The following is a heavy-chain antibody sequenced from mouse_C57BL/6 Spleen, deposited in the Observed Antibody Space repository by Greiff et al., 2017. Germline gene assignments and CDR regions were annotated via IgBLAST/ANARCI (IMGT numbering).Heavy chain of an antibody. CDR2: INPYNGGT. D-gene: IGHD2-1*01. V-gene: IGHV1-19*01. CDR3: ARRIYYGNYYAMDY. Sequence: EVQLQQSGPVLVKPGASVKMSCKASGYTFPDYYMNWVKQSHGKSLEWIGVINPYNGGTSYNQKFKGKATLTVDKSSSTAYMELNSLTSEDSAVYYCARRIYYGNYYAMDYWGQGTSVTVSS. J-gene: IGHJ4*01. CDR1: GYTFPDYY.